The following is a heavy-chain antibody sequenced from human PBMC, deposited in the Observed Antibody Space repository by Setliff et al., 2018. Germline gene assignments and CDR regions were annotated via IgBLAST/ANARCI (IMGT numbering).Heavy chain of an antibody. V-gene: IGHV3-7*01. J-gene: IGHJ4*02. CDR1: GFTFSTFW. CDR2: IKEDGSEK. CDR3: ARDGGEY. Sequence: GGSLRLSCAASGFTFSTFWMSWVRQAPGKGLEWVANIKEDGSEKYYGESVKCLFTMSRDNAKNSLYLQMNSLRAEDTAVYYCARDGGEYWGQGTLVTGS. D-gene: IGHD3-16*01.